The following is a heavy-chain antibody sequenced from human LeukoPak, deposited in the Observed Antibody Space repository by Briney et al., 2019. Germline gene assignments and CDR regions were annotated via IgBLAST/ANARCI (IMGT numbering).Heavy chain of an antibody. CDR3: ARGPSDYYDSSGFFAF. CDR2: ISSSGGAI. CDR1: GFTFSDYE. Sequence: PGGSLRLSCAASGFTFSDYEFNWVRQAPGKGLEWVSYISSSGGAIYYADSVKGRFTISRDNAKNSLYLQMNSLRADDTAVYYCARGPSDYYDSSGFFAFWGQGTLLTVSS. D-gene: IGHD3-22*01. J-gene: IGHJ4*02. V-gene: IGHV3-48*03.